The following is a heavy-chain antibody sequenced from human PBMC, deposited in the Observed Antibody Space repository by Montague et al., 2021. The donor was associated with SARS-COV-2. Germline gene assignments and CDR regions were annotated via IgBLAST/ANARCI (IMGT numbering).Heavy chain of an antibody. Sequence: SLRLSCAASGFTFSEYHMTWVRQAPGKGLQWVSYISRDSAEVYYAESVKGRFSISRDNDRSALYLQLNNLRNEDTATYYCARDSGITGADDYWGRGTLVVVSS. V-gene: IGHV3-48*02. D-gene: IGHD1-14*01. CDR3: ARDSGITGADDY. CDR1: GFTFSEYH. J-gene: IGHJ4*02. CDR2: ISRDSAEV.